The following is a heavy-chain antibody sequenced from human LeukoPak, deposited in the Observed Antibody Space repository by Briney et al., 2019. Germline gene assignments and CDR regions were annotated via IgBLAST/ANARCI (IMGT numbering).Heavy chain of an antibody. CDR1: GFTFSSYG. CDR2: ISYDGSNK. Sequence: PGGSLRLSCAASGFTFSSYGMHWVRQAPGKGLEWVAVISYDGSNKYYADSAKGRFTISRDNSKNTLYLQMNSLRAEDTAVYYCAKEGISSGYNFDYWGQGTLVTVSS. CDR3: AKEGISSGYNFDY. D-gene: IGHD6-19*01. V-gene: IGHV3-30*18. J-gene: IGHJ4*02.